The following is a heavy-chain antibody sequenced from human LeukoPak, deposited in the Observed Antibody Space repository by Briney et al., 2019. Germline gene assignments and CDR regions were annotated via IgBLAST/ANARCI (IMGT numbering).Heavy chain of an antibody. CDR3: ARRSSSWKNWFDP. Sequence: ASETLSLTCTVSGGSISYYYWNWIRQPPGKGLEWIGYIYYSGTTNYNPSLKSRVTMSVDMSKNQFSLKLSSVTAADTAVYYCARRSSSWKNWFDPWGQGTLVTVSS. CDR1: GGSISYYY. D-gene: IGHD6-13*01. CDR2: IYYSGTT. J-gene: IGHJ5*02. V-gene: IGHV4-59*01.